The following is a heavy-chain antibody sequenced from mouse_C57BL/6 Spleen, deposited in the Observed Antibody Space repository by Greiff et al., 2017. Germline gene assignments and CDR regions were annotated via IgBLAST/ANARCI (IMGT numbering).Heavy chain of an antibody. D-gene: IGHD1-1*01. CDR2: IDPSDSET. CDR3: ARYHGSSRYFDV. CDR1: GYTFTSYW. Sequence: QVQLQQPGAELVRPGSSVKLSCKASGYTFTSYWMHWVKQRPIQGLEWIGNIDPSDSETHYNQKFKDKATLTVDKSSSTAYMQLSSLTSEDSAVYYCARYHGSSRYFDVWGTGTTVTVSS. V-gene: IGHV1-52*01. J-gene: IGHJ1*03.